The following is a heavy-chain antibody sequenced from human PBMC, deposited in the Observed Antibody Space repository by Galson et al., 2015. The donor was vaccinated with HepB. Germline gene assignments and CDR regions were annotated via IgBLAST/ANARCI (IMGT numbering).Heavy chain of an antibody. CDR2: ISGSGGST. V-gene: IGHV3-23*01. CDR1: GFTFSSYA. J-gene: IGHJ4*02. D-gene: IGHD2-8*01. CDR3: AKWGIVLMVYVTGYFDY. Sequence: SLRLSCAASGFTFSSYAMSWVRQAPGKGLEWVSAISGSGGSTYYADSVKGRFTISRDNSKNTLYLQMNSLRAEDTAVYYCAKWGIVLMVYVTGYFDYWGQGTLVTVSS.